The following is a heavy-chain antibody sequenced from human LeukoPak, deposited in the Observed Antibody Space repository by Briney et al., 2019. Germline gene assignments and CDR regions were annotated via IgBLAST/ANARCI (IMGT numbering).Heavy chain of an antibody. J-gene: IGHJ4*02. V-gene: IGHV4-38-2*01. CDR1: GYSISSGYY. D-gene: IGHD5-18*01. CDR2: IYHSGST. Sequence: SETLSLTCAVSGYSISSGYYWGWIRQPPGKGLEWIGSIYHSGSTYYNPSPKSRVTISVDTSKNQFSLKLSSVTAADTAVYYCARQREYSYRLPYYFDYWGQGTLVTVSS. CDR3: ARQREYSYRLPYYFDY.